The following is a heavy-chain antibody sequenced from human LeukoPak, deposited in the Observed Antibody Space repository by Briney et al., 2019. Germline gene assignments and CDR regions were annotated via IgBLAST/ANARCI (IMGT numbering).Heavy chain of an antibody. CDR3: TSPVWFGELSGY. D-gene: IGHD3-10*01. CDR1: GFTFSNAW. Sequence: GGSLRLSCAASGFTFSNAWMSWVRQAPGKGLEWVGRIKSKTDGGTTGYAAPVKGRFTISRDDSKNTLYLQMNSLKTEDTAVYYCTSPVWFGELSGYWGQGTQVTVSS. J-gene: IGHJ4*02. V-gene: IGHV3-15*01. CDR2: IKSKTDGGTT.